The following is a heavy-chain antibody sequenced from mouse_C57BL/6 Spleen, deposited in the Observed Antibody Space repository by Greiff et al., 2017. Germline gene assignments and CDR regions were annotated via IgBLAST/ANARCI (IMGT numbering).Heavy chain of an antibody. D-gene: IGHD1-1*01. J-gene: IGHJ2*01. CDR3: ARRFPNYYGSSGFDY. CDR2: INPNNGGT. V-gene: IGHV1-18*01. CDR1: GYTFTDYN. Sequence: VQLKQSGPELVKPGASVKIPCKASGYTFTDYNMDWVKQSHGKSLEWIGDINPNNGGTIYNQKFKGKATLTVDKSSSTAYMELRSLTSEDTAVYYCARRFPNYYGSSGFDYWGQGTTLTVSS.